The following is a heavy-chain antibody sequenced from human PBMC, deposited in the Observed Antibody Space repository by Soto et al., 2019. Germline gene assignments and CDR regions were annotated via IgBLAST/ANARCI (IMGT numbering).Heavy chain of an antibody. CDR1: GGSISSGGYS. J-gene: IGHJ4*02. CDR2: IYHSGST. Sequence: PSETLSLTCAVSGGSISSGGYSWSWIRQPPGKGLEWIGYIYHSGSTYYNPSLKSRVTISVDRSKNQFSLKLSSVTAADTAVYYCARLGGSGWYPTYYFDYWGQGTLVTVSS. V-gene: IGHV4-30-2*01. CDR3: ARLGGSGWYPTYYFDY. D-gene: IGHD6-19*01.